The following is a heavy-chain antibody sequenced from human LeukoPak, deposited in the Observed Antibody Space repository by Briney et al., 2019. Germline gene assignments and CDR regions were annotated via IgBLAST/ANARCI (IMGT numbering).Heavy chain of an antibody. CDR2: IYYSGST. Sequence: SSETLSLTCTVSGGSINSYYWSWIRQPPGKGLEWIGYIYYSGSTNYNPSLKSRLTISVDTSKNQFSLKLSSVTAADTAVYYCARHRPDYSNYACAFDIWGQGTMLTVPS. CDR1: GGSINSYY. V-gene: IGHV4-59*08. D-gene: IGHD4-11*01. J-gene: IGHJ3*02. CDR3: ARHRPDYSNYACAFDI.